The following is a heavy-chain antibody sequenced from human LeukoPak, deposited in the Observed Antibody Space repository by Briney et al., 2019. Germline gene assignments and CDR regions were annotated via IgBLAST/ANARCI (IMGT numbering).Heavy chain of an antibody. V-gene: IGHV1-18*01. Sequence: ASVRVSCKASGYTFTSYGISWARQAPGQGLEWMGWISAYNGNTNYAQKLQGRVTMTTDTSTSTAYMELRSLRSDDTAVYYCARPYCTNGVCYLNDYWGQGTLVTVSS. D-gene: IGHD2-8*01. J-gene: IGHJ4*02. CDR1: GYTFTSYG. CDR2: ISAYNGNT. CDR3: ARPYCTNGVCYLNDY.